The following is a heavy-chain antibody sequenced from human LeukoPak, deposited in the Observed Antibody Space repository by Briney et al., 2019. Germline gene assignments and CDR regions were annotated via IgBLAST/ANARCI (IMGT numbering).Heavy chain of an antibody. CDR1: GYPISSAYY. CDR3: ARLYCTNGVCYTKAYYFDY. V-gene: IGHV4-38-2*02. Sequence: PSETLSLTCTVSGYPISSAYYWGWIRQPPGRGLEWIGNIHHSGTTYYNPSLYSRVTISVDTSKNQFSLKLSSVTAADTAVYYCARLYCTNGVCYTKAYYFDYWGQGTLVTVSS. D-gene: IGHD2-8*01. CDR2: IHHSGTT. J-gene: IGHJ4*02.